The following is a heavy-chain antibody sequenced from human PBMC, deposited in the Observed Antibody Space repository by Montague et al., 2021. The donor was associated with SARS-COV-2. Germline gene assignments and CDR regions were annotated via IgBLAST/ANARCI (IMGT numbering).Heavy chain of an antibody. J-gene: IGHJ5*01. D-gene: IGHD3-22*01. CDR1: GGSFSGYD. Sequence: SETLSLTCAVYGGSFSGYDWTWIRQSPGKGLEWIGEINQSGSAKYKPSLKSRVIITVDTSKNQFSLKLSSVTAADTAVYYCAACLMTMTMMVVIMTGASTWLDSSGLGSLVTVSP. CDR2: INQSGSA. CDR3: AACLMTMTMMVVIMTGASTWLDS. V-gene: IGHV4-34*01.